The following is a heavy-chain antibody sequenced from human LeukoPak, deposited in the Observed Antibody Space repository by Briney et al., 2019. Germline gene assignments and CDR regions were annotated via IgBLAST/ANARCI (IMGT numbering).Heavy chain of an antibody. CDR1: GFTFSIYW. D-gene: IGHD6-19*01. V-gene: IGHV3-7*01. J-gene: IGHJ4*02. Sequence: QTGGSLGLSCAASGFTFSIYWMSWVRQAPGKGLEWVANIKQDGSEKYYVDSVKGRFTISRDNAKNSLYLQMNSLRAEDTAVYYCARDDPRLALDYWGQGTLVTVSS. CDR3: ARDDPRLALDY. CDR2: IKQDGSEK.